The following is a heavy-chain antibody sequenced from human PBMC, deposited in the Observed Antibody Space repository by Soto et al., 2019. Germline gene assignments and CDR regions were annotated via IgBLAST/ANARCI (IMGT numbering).Heavy chain of an antibody. Sequence: PGGSLRLSCAASDFDFSSYGIHWVRQAPGKGLEWVAASSYDGRETFYADSAKGRFTVSKEMSKNTAFLQMNALRHEDTAVYFCARDSGWQILNFDNWGQGTTVPVS. CDR2: SSYDGRET. J-gene: IGHJ4*02. V-gene: IGHV3-30*03. CDR3: ARDSGWQILNFDN. CDR1: DFDFSSYG. D-gene: IGHD3-10*01.